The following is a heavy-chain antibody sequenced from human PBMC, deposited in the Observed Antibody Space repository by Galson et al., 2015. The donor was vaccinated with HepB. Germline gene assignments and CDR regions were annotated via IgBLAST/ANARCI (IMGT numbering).Heavy chain of an antibody. Sequence: LSLTCTVSGASLSSYYWSWIRRPPGKGLEWIGYIYYSGSTNYNPSLKSRVTISVDTSKNQFSLKLSSVTAADTAVYYCARGHRDPPRDGYNFFDYWGQGTLVTVSS. D-gene: IGHD5-24*01. CDR1: GASLSSYY. V-gene: IGHV4-59*01. CDR3: ARGHRDPPRDGYNFFDY. J-gene: IGHJ4*02. CDR2: IYYSGST.